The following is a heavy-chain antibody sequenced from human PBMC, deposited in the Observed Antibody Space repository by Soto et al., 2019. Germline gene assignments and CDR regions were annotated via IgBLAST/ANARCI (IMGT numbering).Heavy chain of an antibody. Sequence: EVQLLESGGGLVQPGGSLRLSCAASGFTFNNYDMSWVRQATGKGLEWVSAISGGGDTTSYADSVKGRFTVSRDGSKNTLYLQMNSLRAEDTAVYYCAKGRGGSGSLTPRVDFWGQGTLVTVSS. V-gene: IGHV3-23*01. CDR1: GFTFNNYD. CDR3: AKGRGGSGSLTPRVDF. J-gene: IGHJ4*02. CDR2: ISGGGDTT. D-gene: IGHD3-10*01.